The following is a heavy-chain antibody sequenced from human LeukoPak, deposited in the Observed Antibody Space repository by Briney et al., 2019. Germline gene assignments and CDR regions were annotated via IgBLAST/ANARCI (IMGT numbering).Heavy chain of an antibody. Sequence: GGPLRLSCTASGFFFSDYYMSWIRQTTGKGLEWIAYKSSDGSPNKYASSVKGRYTMSGDNAQNSVHLQMNNLRVDDTAVYYCARKSWYRFEYWGQGTVVTASS. V-gene: IGHV3-11*04. J-gene: IGHJ4*02. CDR3: ARKSWYRFEY. D-gene: IGHD6-13*01. CDR1: GFFFSDYY. CDR2: KSSDGSPN.